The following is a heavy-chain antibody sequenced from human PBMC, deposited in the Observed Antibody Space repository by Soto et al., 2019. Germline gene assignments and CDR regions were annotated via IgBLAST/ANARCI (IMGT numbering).Heavy chain of an antibody. D-gene: IGHD1-1*01. CDR1: GGSVRDYH. CDR2: VYDSGTVTT. CDR3: ARRWQQLSWFDV. V-gene: IGHV4-59*02. J-gene: IGHJ5*02. Sequence: QVRLQESGPGLVKPSETLSLTCTVSGGSVRDYHWSWIRQSPGKGLEWIGYVYDSGTVTTSYTPSGKSRVAISVDPSKNEVSLKMTSVTAADTAVYYCARRWQQLSWFDVWGQGTLVTVSS.